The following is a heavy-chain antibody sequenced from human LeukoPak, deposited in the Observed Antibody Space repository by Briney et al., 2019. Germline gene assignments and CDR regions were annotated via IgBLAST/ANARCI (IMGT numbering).Heavy chain of an antibody. CDR1: GYSFTNYW. D-gene: IGHD3-22*01. CDR2: IYPGDSDT. CDR3: ARPSSGYYYGYFDY. J-gene: IGHJ4*02. V-gene: IGHV5-51*01. Sequence: GESLKISCKGSGYSFTNYWIGWVRQMPGKGLEWMEIIYPGDSDTRYSPSFQGQVTISADKSISTAYLQWSSLKASDTATYYCARPSSGYYYGYFDYWAQGTLVTVSS.